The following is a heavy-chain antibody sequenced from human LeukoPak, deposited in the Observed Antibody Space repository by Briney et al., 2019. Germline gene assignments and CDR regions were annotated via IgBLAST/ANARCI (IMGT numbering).Heavy chain of an antibody. D-gene: IGHD6-19*01. CDR1: GGSISGFY. J-gene: IGHJ5*02. CDR2: VSTTGST. Sequence: SETLSLTCTVSGGSISGFYWSWIRQPAGKGLEWIGRVSTTGSTNYNPSLKSRVTMSVDKSKNQFSLSLSSVTAADTAVYYCAGGQEGSGGFTRFDPWGQGTLVTVAS. V-gene: IGHV4-4*07. CDR3: AGGQEGSGGFTRFDP.